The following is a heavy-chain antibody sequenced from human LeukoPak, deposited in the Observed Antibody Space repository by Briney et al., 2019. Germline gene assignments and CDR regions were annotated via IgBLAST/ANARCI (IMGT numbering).Heavy chain of an antibody. CDR1: GFTFSSYG. J-gene: IGHJ4*02. D-gene: IGHD1-26*01. CDR2: IKQDGSGK. Sequence: GGSLRLSCAAPGFTFSSYGMNWVRQAPGKGPEWVANIKQDGSGKYYVDSVKGRFTISRDNAKNTLYLQMNSLRADDTAVYYCSRLGGSYYHYGGQGTLVTVSS. CDR3: SRLGGSYYHY. V-gene: IGHV3-7*01.